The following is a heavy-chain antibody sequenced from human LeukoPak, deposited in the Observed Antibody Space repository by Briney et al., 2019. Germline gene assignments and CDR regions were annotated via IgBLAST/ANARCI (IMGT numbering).Heavy chain of an antibody. D-gene: IGHD6-13*01. CDR1: GFTFDDYA. CDR2: ISWNSGII. CDR3: AEDGTGYRYYFDY. V-gene: IGHV3-9*01. J-gene: IGHJ4*02. Sequence: GRSLRLSCAASGFTFDDYAMHWVRQAPGKGLEWVSAISWNSGIIGYADSVKGRFTISRDNAKNSLYLQMNSLRAEDTAFYYCAEDGTGYRYYFDYWGQGTLVTVSS.